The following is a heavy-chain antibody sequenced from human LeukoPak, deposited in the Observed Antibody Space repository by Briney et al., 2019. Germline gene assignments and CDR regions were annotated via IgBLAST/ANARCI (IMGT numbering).Heavy chain of an antibody. CDR2: ISSSGYTI. V-gene: IGHV3-11*01. CDR1: GFIFSDYY. Sequence: GGSLRLSCAASGFIFSDYYMSWIRQAPGKGLEWVSYISSSGYTIYYADSVKGRFSISRDNSNNTLYLQMNSLRAEDTAVYYCARRAGAYSHPYDYWGQGTLVTVSS. CDR3: ARRAGAYSHPYDY. J-gene: IGHJ4*02. D-gene: IGHD4/OR15-4a*01.